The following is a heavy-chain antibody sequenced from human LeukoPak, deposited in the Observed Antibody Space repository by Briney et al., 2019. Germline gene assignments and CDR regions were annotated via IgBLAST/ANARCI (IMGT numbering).Heavy chain of an antibody. Sequence: SVKVSCKASGGTFSSYAISWVRQAPGQGLEWMGGIIPIFGTANYAQKFQGRVTITVDESTSTAYMELSSLRSDDTAVYYCARLLWFGELSQRNWFDPWGQGTLVTVSS. J-gene: IGHJ5*02. D-gene: IGHD3-10*01. V-gene: IGHV1-69*13. CDR3: ARLLWFGELSQRNWFDP. CDR2: IIPIFGTA. CDR1: GGTFSSYA.